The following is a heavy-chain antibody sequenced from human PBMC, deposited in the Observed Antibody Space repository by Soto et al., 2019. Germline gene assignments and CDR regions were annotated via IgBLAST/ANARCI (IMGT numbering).Heavy chain of an antibody. Sequence: EVQLLESGGGLVQPGGSLRLSCAASRFTFSSYAMSWVLQAPGKGLEWVSAISGSGGSTYYADSVKGRFTIARDNSKNTLKLQMNSLRAEDTAVYYCAKGFRAFDPRHSVMDYWGQGTLVTVSS. CDR3: AKGFRAFDPRHSVMDY. CDR2: ISGSGGST. J-gene: IGHJ4*02. D-gene: IGHD2-21*01. CDR1: RFTFSSYA. V-gene: IGHV3-23*01.